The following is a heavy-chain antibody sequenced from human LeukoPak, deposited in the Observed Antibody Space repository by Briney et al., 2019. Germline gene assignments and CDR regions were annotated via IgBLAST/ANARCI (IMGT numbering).Heavy chain of an antibody. V-gene: IGHV3-66*02. Sequence: PGGSLRLSCAASGFTVSSNYMSWVRQAPGKGLEWVSVIYSGGSTYYADSVKGRFTSSRDNSKNTLYLQMNSLRAEDTAVYYCARDLGYYDILTGYWGQGTLVTVSS. J-gene: IGHJ4*02. CDR2: IYSGGST. CDR1: GFTVSSNY. D-gene: IGHD3-9*01. CDR3: ARDLGYYDILTGY.